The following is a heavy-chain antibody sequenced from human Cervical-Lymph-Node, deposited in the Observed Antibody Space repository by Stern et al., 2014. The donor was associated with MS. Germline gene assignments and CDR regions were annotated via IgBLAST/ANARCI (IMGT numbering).Heavy chain of an antibody. CDR1: GDSISSYTHY. J-gene: IGHJ4*02. CDR2: VYYSGAT. D-gene: IGHD2-8*02. CDR3: AKHACTGAACPFDL. Sequence: QLQLQESGPGLVKPSETLSLTCAVSGDSISSYTHYWAWIRQPPGKGLEWIGSVYYSGATSYTPSLKSPVTIPGDTPKNPFPVGLNSVTAADTAVYYCAKHACTGAACPFDLWGQGTLVTVSS. V-gene: IGHV4-39*01.